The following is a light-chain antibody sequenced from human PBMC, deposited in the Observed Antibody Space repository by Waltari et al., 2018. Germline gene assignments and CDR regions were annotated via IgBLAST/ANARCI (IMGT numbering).Light chain of an antibody. CDR1: IREIGANNH. CDR2: DVS. J-gene: IGLJ2*01. V-gene: IGLV2-14*03. Sequence: QSALTQPASVSGSPGQSITISCTGTIREIGANNHVSWYQQSPGQAPKLLIFDVSDRPPGVFDRFSGSKSGNTASLTISGLQAEDEADYYCSSFTTSSSWIFGGGTKLTVL. CDR3: SSFTTSSSWI.